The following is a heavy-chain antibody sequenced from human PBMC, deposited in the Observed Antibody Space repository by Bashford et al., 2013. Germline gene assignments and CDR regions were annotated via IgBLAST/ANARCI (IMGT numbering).Heavy chain of an antibody. Sequence: SGGSLRLSCAASGFTFINYAMHWVRQAPGKGLEWVSAISGSGGSTYYADSVKGRFTISRDNAKNTVYLQMNSLRAEDSAVYYCARDYSYSLDVWGQGTTVTVSS. J-gene: IGHJ6*02. V-gene: IGHV3-23*01. CDR3: ARDYSYSLDV. CDR2: ISGSGGST. CDR1: GFTFINYA.